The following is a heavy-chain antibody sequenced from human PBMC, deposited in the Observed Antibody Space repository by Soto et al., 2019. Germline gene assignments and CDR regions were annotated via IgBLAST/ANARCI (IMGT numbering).Heavy chain of an antibody. D-gene: IGHD3-10*01. Sequence: EVLLVESGGGLVQPGGSLKLSCAASGFVFKDSSIHWVRQASGKGLEWVGRIRDRAYNYATAYAASVEGRFTISRDESDNTAYMHTSSLKTEDTAIYYFTRLISAAQDHWGQGTLVTVSS. CDR3: TRLISAAQDH. CDR1: GFVFKDSS. J-gene: IGHJ4*02. CDR2: IRDRAYNYAT. V-gene: IGHV3-73*01.